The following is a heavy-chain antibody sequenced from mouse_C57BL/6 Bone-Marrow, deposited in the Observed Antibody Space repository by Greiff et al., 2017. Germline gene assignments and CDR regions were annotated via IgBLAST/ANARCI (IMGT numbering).Heavy chain of an antibody. Sequence: QVQLKQSGAELAKPGASVKLSCKASGYTFTSYWMHWVKQRPGQGLEWIGYINPSSGYPKYNQKFKDKATFTVDKYSSTAYLPLSSLTSEYSAVYYSARRDSSAFAYWGQGTLVTVSS. D-gene: IGHD3-2*02. V-gene: IGHV1-7*01. CDR2: INPSSGYP. J-gene: IGHJ3*01. CDR3: ARRDSSAFAY. CDR1: GYTFTSYW.